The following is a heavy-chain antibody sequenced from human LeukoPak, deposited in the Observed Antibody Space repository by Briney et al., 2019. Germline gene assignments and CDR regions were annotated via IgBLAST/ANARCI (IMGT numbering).Heavy chain of an antibody. V-gene: IGHV3-23*01. D-gene: IGHD3-22*01. CDR3: ANALYSSGYYFDY. CDR2: ISGSGGST. Sequence: PGGSLRLSCAASGFTFSSYAMSWVRQAPGKGLEWVSAISGSGGSTYYADSVKGRFTISRDNSKNTLYLQMNSLRAEDTAVYYCANALYSSGYYFDYWAREPWSPSPQ. J-gene: IGHJ4*02. CDR1: GFTFSSYA.